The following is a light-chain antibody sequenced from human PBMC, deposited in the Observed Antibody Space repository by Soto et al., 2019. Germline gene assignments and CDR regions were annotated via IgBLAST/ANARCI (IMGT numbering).Light chain of an antibody. Sequence: SYELTQPPSVSVAPGQTARTTCGGNNLGSKGVHWYQQKPGQAPVLVVYDDSDRPSGIPERFSGSNSGNTATLTISRVEAGDEADYYCQVWDSSSDHWVFGGGTKLTVL. CDR3: QVWDSSSDHWV. CDR2: DDS. J-gene: IGLJ3*02. V-gene: IGLV3-21*02. CDR1: NLGSKG.